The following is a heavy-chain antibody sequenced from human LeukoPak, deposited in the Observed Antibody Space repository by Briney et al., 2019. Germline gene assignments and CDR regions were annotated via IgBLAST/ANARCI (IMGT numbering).Heavy chain of an antibody. CDR1: GFSFSNYG. V-gene: IGHV3-23*01. Sequence: SGGTLRLSCAASGFSFSNYGMSWVRQAPGKGLGWVSSISGSGGRTYYADSVKGRFTISRDNSKNTLYLQMNSLRAEDTAVYYCAKEGGYNSEYGDFDYWGQGTLVTVSS. CDR2: ISGSGGRT. D-gene: IGHD5-24*01. CDR3: AKEGGYNSEYGDFDY. J-gene: IGHJ4*02.